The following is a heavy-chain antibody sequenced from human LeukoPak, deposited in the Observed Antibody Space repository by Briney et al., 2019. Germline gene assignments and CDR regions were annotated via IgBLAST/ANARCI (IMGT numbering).Heavy chain of an antibody. CDR1: GYTFTSYD. CDR3: AREGVRDGYSIFDY. V-gene: IGHV1-8*03. CDR2: MNPNSGNT. J-gene: IGHJ4*02. D-gene: IGHD5-24*01. Sequence: ASVKVSCKASGYTFTSYDINWVRQATGQGLEWMGWMNPNSGNTGYAQKFQGRVTITRNTSISTAYMGLSSLRSEDTAVYYCAREGVRDGYSIFDYWGQGTLVTVSS.